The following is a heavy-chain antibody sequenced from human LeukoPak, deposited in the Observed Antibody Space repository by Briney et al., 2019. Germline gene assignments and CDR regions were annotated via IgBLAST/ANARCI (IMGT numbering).Heavy chain of an antibody. D-gene: IGHD7-27*01. CDR3: AGSLGPLTEY. Sequence: GGPLRLSCAASGFMFSSYWMSWVRQAPEKGLEWVANIKEDGSEKYFVDSVEGRFTISRDNAKNTLYLQMKNLRAEDTAVYYCAGSLGPLTEYWGQGTLVTVSS. CDR2: IKEDGSEK. CDR1: GFMFSSYW. V-gene: IGHV3-7*01. J-gene: IGHJ4*02.